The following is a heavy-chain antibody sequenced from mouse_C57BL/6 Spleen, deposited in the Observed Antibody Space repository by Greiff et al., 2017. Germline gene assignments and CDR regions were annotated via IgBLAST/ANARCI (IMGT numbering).Heavy chain of an antibody. CDR1: GFTFSDYG. CDR3: ARTKAVVANYYAMDY. Sequence: EVMLVESGGGLVKPGGSLKLSCAASGFTFSDYGMHWVRQAPEQGLEWVAYISSGSSTIYYADTVKGRFTISRDNAKNTLFLQMTSLRSEDTAMYYCARTKAVVANYYAMDYWGQGTSVTVSS. D-gene: IGHD1-1*01. CDR2: ISSGSSTI. J-gene: IGHJ4*01. V-gene: IGHV5-17*01.